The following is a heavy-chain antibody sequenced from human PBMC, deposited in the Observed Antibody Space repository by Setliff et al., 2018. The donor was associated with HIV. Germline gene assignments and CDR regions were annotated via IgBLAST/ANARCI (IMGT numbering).Heavy chain of an antibody. CDR3: ARDLNWGFDY. V-gene: IGHV3-48*01. D-gene: IGHD7-27*01. CDR2: INGGNDMI. J-gene: IGHJ4*02. Sequence: GGSLRLSCAASGFTFSRYNLNWVRQSPGKGLEWISYINGGNDMIYYADSVKGRFTISRDSATNSLYLQMNSLRADDTAVHYCARDLNWGFDYWGQGTLVTVSS. CDR1: GFTFSRYN.